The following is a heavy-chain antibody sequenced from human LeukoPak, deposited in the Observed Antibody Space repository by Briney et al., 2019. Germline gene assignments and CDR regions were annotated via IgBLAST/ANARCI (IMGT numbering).Heavy chain of an antibody. Sequence: SVKVSCNASGGTFSSYAISWVRQTPGQGLEWMGGIIPIFGTANYAQKFQGRGTITADKSTSTAYMELSRLRSEDTAVYYCVIWFGEFDAFDIWGQGTMVTVSS. D-gene: IGHD3-10*01. CDR1: GGTFSSYA. J-gene: IGHJ3*02. V-gene: IGHV1-69*06. CDR2: IIPIFGTA. CDR3: VIWFGEFDAFDI.